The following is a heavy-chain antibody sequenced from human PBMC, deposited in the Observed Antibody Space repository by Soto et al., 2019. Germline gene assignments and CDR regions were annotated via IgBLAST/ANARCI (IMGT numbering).Heavy chain of an antibody. CDR1: GGTFSSYA. J-gene: IGHJ4*02. CDR3: ARLVRGYSYGLIDY. Sequence: GASVKVSCKASGGTFSSYAISWVRQAPGQGLEWMGGIIPIFGTANYAQKFQGRVTITADESTSTAYMELSSLRSEDTAVYYCARLVRGYSYGLIDYWGQGTLVTVSS. V-gene: IGHV1-69*13. CDR2: IIPIFGTA. D-gene: IGHD5-18*01.